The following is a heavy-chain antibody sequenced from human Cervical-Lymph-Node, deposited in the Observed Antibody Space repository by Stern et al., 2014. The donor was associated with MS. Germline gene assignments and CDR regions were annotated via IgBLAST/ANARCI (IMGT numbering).Heavy chain of an antibody. D-gene: IGHD3-10*01. Sequence: DQLVESGAEVKKPGASVKVSCKASGYTFTSYGISWVRQAPGQGLEWMGWISAYNGNTNYAQKLQGRVTMTTDTSTSTAYMELRSLRSDDTAVYYCARDPGYYGSQAVYGRDVWGQGTTVTVSS. V-gene: IGHV1-18*01. CDR1: GYTFTSYG. J-gene: IGHJ6*02. CDR2: ISAYNGNT. CDR3: ARDPGYYGSQAVYGRDV.